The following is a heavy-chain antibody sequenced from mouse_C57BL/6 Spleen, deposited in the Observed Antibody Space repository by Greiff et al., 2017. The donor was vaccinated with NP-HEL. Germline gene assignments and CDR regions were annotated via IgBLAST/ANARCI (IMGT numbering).Heavy chain of an antibody. Sequence: VQLQQPGAELVKPGASVKLSCKASGYTFTSYWMHWVKQRPGQGLEWIGMIHPNSGSTNYNEKFKSKATLTVDKSSSTAYMQLSSLTSEDSAVYYCARLITTGVAQRGHDYRGQGTTLTVSS. CDR2: IHPNSGST. CDR1: GYTFTSYW. J-gene: IGHJ2*01. V-gene: IGHV1-64*01. CDR3: ARLITTGVAQRGHDY. D-gene: IGHD1-1*01.